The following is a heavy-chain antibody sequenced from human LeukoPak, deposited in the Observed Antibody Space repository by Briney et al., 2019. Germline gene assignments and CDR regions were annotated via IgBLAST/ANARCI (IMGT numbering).Heavy chain of an antibody. D-gene: IGHD3-3*01. CDR3: ARVTRPTRYYDFWSGYDNAAGYFDY. CDR1: GYTFTSYG. J-gene: IGHJ4*02. V-gene: IGHV1-18*01. Sequence: ASVKVSCKASGYTFTSYGISWVRQAPGQGLEWMGWISAYNGNTNYAQKLQGRVTMTTDTSTSTAYMELRSLRSDDTAVYYCARVTRPTRYYDFWSGYDNAAGYFDYWGQGPLVTVSS. CDR2: ISAYNGNT.